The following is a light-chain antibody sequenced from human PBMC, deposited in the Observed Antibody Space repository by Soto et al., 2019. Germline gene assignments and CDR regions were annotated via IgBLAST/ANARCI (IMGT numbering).Light chain of an antibody. V-gene: IGKV3-15*01. Sequence: ENVLTQSPATLSVSPGERATLSCRTSQIIGTNLAWYQQKPGQAPRLLIYGAFIRAPGFPVRFRGTVSGSEFTLTISSLQSEDGALYYCQQYDKWPYTFGQGTNLESK. CDR1: QIIGTN. J-gene: IGKJ2*01. CDR2: GAF. CDR3: QQYDKWPYT.